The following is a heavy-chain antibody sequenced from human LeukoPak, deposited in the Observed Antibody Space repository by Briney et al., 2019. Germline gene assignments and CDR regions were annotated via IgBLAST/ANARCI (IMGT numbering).Heavy chain of an antibody. V-gene: IGHV3-23*01. Sequence: GGSLRLSCAASGFTFSSYAMSWVRQAPGKGLEWVSVISGSGGSKYYADSVKGRLTISRDNAKNPLYLQMNSLRDEDTAVYYCAKDVRVGEYYGSGTYLDYWGQGTLVTVSS. CDR3: AKDVRVGEYYGSGTYLDY. CDR1: GFTFSSYA. CDR2: ISGSGGSK. D-gene: IGHD3-10*01. J-gene: IGHJ4*02.